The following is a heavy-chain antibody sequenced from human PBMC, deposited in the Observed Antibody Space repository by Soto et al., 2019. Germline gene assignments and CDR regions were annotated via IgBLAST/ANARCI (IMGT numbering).Heavy chain of an antibody. V-gene: IGHV3-9*01. J-gene: IGHJ4*02. CDR1: GFTFDDYA. CDR2: ISWNSGSI. Sequence: EVQLVESGGGLVQPGRSLRLSCAASGFTFDDYAMHWVRQAPGKGLEWVSGISWNSGSIGYADSVKGRFTISRDNAKNSLYLQMNSLRAEDTALYYCAKDIGRWLQLNFDYWGQGTLVTVSS. D-gene: IGHD5-12*01. CDR3: AKDIGRWLQLNFDY.